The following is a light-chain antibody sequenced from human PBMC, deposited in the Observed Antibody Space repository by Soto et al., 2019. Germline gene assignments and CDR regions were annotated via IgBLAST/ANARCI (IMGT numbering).Light chain of an antibody. CDR3: SSYTSSSTLV. Sequence: QSALIQPASVSGSPGQSITISCTGTSSDVGAYNYVSWYQQHPGKAPQLMIYDVSHRPSGVSIRFSGSKSGNTASLTISGLQAEDDADYYCSSYTSSSTLVFGGGTKVTVL. J-gene: IGLJ2*01. V-gene: IGLV2-14*03. CDR1: SSDVGAYNY. CDR2: DVS.